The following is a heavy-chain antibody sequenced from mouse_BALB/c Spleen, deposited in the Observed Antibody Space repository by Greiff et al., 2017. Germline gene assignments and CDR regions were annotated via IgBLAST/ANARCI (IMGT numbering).Heavy chain of an antibody. Sequence: VQLKESGPELVKPGASVKIPCKASGYTFTDYNMDWVKQSHGKSLEWIGDINPNNGGTIYNQKFKGKATLTVDKSSSTAYMELRSLTSEDTAVYYCARELKGGAMDYWGQGTSVTVSS. CDR2: INPNNGGT. J-gene: IGHJ4*01. CDR3: ARELKGGAMDY. CDR1: GYTFTDYN. D-gene: IGHD1-3*01. V-gene: IGHV1-18*01.